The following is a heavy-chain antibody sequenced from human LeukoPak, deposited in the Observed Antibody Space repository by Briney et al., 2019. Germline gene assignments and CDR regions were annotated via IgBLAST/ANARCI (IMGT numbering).Heavy chain of an antibody. D-gene: IGHD3-22*01. CDR2: ISSSSSYI. V-gene: IGHV3-21*01. J-gene: IGHJ6*03. CDR1: GFTFSSYS. Sequence: PGGSLRLSCAASGFTFSSYSMNWVRQAPGKGLEWVSSISSSSSYIYYADSVKGRFTISRDNAKNSLYLQMNSLRAEDTAVYYCARDLNYDSSGYPNYYMDVWGKGTTVTVSS. CDR3: ARDLNYDSSGYPNYYMDV.